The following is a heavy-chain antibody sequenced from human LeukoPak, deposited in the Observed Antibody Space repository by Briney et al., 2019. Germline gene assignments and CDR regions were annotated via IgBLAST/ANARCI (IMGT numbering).Heavy chain of an antibody. D-gene: IGHD3-22*01. CDR2: ISSSGSTI. Sequence: EGSLRLSCAASGFTVSSNYMSWVRQAPGKGLEWVSYISSSGSTIYYAGSVKGRFTISRDNAKNSLYLQMNSLRAEDTAVYYCARVEYYYDSSGYWVFDYWGQGTLVTVSS. V-gene: IGHV3-11*04. CDR1: GFTVSSNY. J-gene: IGHJ4*02. CDR3: ARVEYYYDSSGYWVFDY.